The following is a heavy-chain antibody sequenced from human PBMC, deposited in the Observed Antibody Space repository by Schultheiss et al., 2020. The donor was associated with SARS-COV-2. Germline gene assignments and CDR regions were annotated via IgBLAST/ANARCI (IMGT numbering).Heavy chain of an antibody. Sequence: TLSLTCTVSGGSISSGGYYWSWIRQHPGKGLEWIGYIYYSGSTYYNPSLKSRVTISVDTSKNQFSLKLSSVTAADTAVYYCARGREVGVLWADRNYYYYGMDVWGQGTTVTVSS. D-gene: IGHD3-16*01. V-gene: IGHV4-31*03. CDR3: ARGREVGVLWADRNYYYYGMDV. J-gene: IGHJ6*02. CDR1: GGSISSGGYY. CDR2: IYYSGST.